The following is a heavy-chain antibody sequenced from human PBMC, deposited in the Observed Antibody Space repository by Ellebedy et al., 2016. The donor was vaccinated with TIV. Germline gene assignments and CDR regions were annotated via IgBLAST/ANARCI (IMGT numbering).Heavy chain of an antibody. V-gene: IGHV3-21*01. D-gene: IGHD6-19*01. CDR3: ARDSHIAVAGKWFDP. CDR1: GFNFSSYS. J-gene: IGHJ5*02. CDR2: ISSSSSSI. Sequence: GGSLRLSXAASGFNFSSYSMNWVRQAPGKGLEWVSSISSSSSSIYYADSVKGRFTISRDNAKNSLYLQMNSLRAEDTAVYYCARDSHIAVAGKWFDPWGQGTLVTVSS.